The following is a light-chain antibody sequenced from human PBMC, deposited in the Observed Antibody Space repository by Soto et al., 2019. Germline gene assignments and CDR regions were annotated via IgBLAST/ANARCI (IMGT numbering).Light chain of an antibody. CDR2: AAS. V-gene: IGKV1-8*01. CDR3: QQYYSYPHT. J-gene: IGKJ3*01. Sequence: AIRMTQSPSSLSASTGDRVTITCRASQGISSYLAWYQQKPGKAPKLLIYAASTLQSGVPSRFSGSGSGTDFTLTISCLQSEDLATYYCQQYYSYPHTFGPGTKVDIK. CDR1: QGISSY.